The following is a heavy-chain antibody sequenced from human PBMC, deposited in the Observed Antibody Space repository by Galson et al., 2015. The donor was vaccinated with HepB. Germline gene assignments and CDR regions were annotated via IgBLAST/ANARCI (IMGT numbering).Heavy chain of an antibody. CDR2: ISYDGSNK. V-gene: IGHV3-30*04. D-gene: IGHD3-10*01. J-gene: IGHJ6*02. CDR1: GFTFSSYA. Sequence: SLRLSCAASGFTFSSYAMHWVRQAPGKGLEWVAVISYDGSNKYYADSVKGRFTISRDNSKNTLYLQMNSLRAEDTAVYYCARNYYGSGSYYLIYYGMDVWGQGTTVTVSS. CDR3: ARNYYGSGSYYLIYYGMDV.